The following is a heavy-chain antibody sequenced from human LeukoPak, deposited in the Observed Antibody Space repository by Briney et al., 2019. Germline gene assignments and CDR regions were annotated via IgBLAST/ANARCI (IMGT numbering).Heavy chain of an antibody. CDR3: APSLTTVTTLTSGTAPFDY. V-gene: IGHV5-51*01. Sequence: GESLQISCQGSGYSFTSYWIGWVRQMPEKGLEWMGIIYPGNSDTRYSPSSQGQVTISADKSISTAYLQWSSLEASDTAMYYCAPSLTTVTTLTSGTAPFDYWGQGTRVTVSS. J-gene: IGHJ4*02. CDR1: GYSFTSYW. D-gene: IGHD4-11*01. CDR2: IYPGNSDT.